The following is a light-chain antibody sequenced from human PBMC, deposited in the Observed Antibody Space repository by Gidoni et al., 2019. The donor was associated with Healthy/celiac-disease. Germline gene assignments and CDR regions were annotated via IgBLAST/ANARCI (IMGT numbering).Light chain of an antibody. J-gene: IGKJ4*01. CDR3: QQYDNLPRLT. CDR2: DAS. V-gene: IGKV1-33*01. CDR1: QDISNY. Sequence: DMQLILPPSSLPASVGDRVTITCQASQDISNYLNWYQQKPGKAPKLLIYDASNLETGVPSRFSGSGSGTDFTFTISSLQPEDIATYYCQQYDNLPRLTFGGGTKVEIK.